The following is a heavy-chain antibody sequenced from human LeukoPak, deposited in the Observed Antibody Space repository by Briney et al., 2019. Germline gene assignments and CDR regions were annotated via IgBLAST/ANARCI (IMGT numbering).Heavy chain of an antibody. Sequence: SVKVPCQASRCTFSSYAISWVRQAPGQGLEWMGGIIPIFGTANYAQKFQGRVTITAGESTSTAYMELSRLRSEDTAVYYCAREGRRDGYNLPFDYWGQGTLVTVSS. CDR2: IIPIFGTA. CDR3: AREGRRDGYNLPFDY. V-gene: IGHV1-69*13. D-gene: IGHD5-24*01. CDR1: RCTFSSYA. J-gene: IGHJ4*02.